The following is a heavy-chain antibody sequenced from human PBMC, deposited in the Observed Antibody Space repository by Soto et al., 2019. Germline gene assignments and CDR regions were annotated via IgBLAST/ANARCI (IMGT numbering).Heavy chain of an antibody. V-gene: IGHV3-11*01. J-gene: IGHJ5*02. D-gene: IGHD2-8*01. CDR2: ISSSGSTI. CDR1: DFTFSDYY. Sequence: PGGSLRISCAASDFTFSDYYMSGIRQAPGKGLEWVSYISSSGSTIYYAGSVKGRFTISGDNAKNSLYLQMNSLRAEDTAVYYCARRGDIVLMVPNPGFDPWGQGTLVTVSS. CDR3: ARRGDIVLMVPNPGFDP.